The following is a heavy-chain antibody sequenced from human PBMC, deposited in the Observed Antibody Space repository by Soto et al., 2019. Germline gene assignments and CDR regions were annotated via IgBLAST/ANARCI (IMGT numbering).Heavy chain of an antibody. D-gene: IGHD3-10*01. J-gene: IGHJ4*02. Sequence: SETLSLTCAVYGGSFSGYFWSWIRQPPGKGLEWIGEINHSGTTNYNPSLKSRVTISVDTSKNQFSLNVNSLTAADTAIYYCARGPLWFGESWGQGTLVTVSS. CDR1: GGSFSGYF. CDR3: ARGPLWFGES. CDR2: INHSGTT. V-gene: IGHV4-34*01.